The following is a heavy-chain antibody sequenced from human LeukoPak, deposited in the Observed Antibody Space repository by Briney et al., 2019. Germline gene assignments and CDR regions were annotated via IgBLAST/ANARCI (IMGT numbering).Heavy chain of an antibody. J-gene: IGHJ4*02. V-gene: IGHV3-48*01. CDR1: GFTFSSYS. CDR2: ITFTSSTI. Sequence: GGSLRLSCTASGFTFSSYSMTWVRQAPGKGLEWVSYITFTSSTIHYADSVRGRFIISKDNSKNTLYLQMNSLRAEDTAVYYCARRAGSYSHSYDYWGQGTLVTVSS. D-gene: IGHD2-15*01. CDR3: ARRAGSYSHSYDY.